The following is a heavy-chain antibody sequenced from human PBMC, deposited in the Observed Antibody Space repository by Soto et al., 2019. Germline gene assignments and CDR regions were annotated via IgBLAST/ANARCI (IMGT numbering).Heavy chain of an antibody. V-gene: IGHV3-33*01. CDR2: IWYDGSNK. Sequence: QVQLVESGGGVVQPGRSLRLSCAASGFTFSSYGMHWVRQAPGKGLEWVAVIWYDGSNKYYADSVKGRFTISRDNSKNPLYVQMNSLGAGAAVVFYCARAAGHVDYWGRGPLVTVSS. CDR1: GFTFSSYG. CDR3: ARAAGHVDY. J-gene: IGHJ4*02.